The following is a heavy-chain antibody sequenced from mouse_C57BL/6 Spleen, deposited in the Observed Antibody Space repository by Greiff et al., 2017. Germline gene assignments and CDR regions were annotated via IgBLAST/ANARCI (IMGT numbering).Heavy chain of an antibody. CDR3: ASHYYGSSYEFAY. D-gene: IGHD1-1*01. CDR2: IDPSDSYT. V-gene: IGHV1-59*01. Sequence: VKLQQPGAELVRPGTSVKLSCKASGYTFTSYWMHWVKQRPGQGLEWIGVIDPSDSYTNYNQKFKGKATLTVDTSSSTAYMQLSSLTSEDSAVYYCASHYYGSSYEFAYWGQGTLVTVSA. J-gene: IGHJ3*01. CDR1: GYTFTSYW.